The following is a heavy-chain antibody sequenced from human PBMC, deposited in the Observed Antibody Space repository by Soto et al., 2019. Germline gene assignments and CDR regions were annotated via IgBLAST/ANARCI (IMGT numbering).Heavy chain of an antibody. D-gene: IGHD5-12*01. CDR2: IYPGDSDT. Sequence: ESLEVSCKGSGYRFPSYWIGWVRQMPGKGLEWMGIIYPGDSDTRYSPSFQGQVTISADKSISTAYLKWSGLQASDTAMYYCASPSRDGYKDNYYYYGMDVWGQGTTVTVS. J-gene: IGHJ6*02. CDR1: GYRFPSYW. V-gene: IGHV5-51*01. CDR3: ASPSRDGYKDNYYYYGMDV.